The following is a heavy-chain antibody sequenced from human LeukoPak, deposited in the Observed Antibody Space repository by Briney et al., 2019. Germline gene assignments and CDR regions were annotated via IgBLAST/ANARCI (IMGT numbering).Heavy chain of an antibody. CDR3: ARYGSGSYYALFDY. CDR2: ITSSGSYK. Sequence: GGSLSLSCVASGFTISSYTMHWPPQARGEGLEWVSYITSSGSYKSYADSVKGRFTISRDNAKNSLYLQMNSLRAEDTAVYYCARYGSGSYYALFDYWGQGTLVTVSS. D-gene: IGHD3-10*01. V-gene: IGHV3-21*01. CDR1: GFTISSYT. J-gene: IGHJ4*02.